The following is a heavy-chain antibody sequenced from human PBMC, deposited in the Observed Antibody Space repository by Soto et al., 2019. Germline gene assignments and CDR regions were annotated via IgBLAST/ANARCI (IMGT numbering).Heavy chain of an antibody. CDR1: GFSFRSYA. V-gene: IGHV3-23*01. CDR2: ISGDAATT. Sequence: EVLLLESGGGLVHPGGSLRLSCAGSGFSFRSYAIAWVRQAPGKGLEWVSAISGDAATTSYAESVKGRFAISRDNSKSNLYLQMSSLRVEDTAVYYCARDRFRTASSCYFTWGQGTLVTVSS. CDR3: ARDRFRTASSCYFT. J-gene: IGHJ5*02. D-gene: IGHD2-2*01.